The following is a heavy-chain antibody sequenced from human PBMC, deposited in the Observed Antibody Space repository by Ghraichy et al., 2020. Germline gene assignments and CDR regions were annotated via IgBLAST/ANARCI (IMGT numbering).Heavy chain of an antibody. V-gene: IGHV3-23*01. D-gene: IGHD2-15*01. Sequence: GKSLNISCAASGFTFSSYAMSWVRQAPGKGLEWVSAISGSGGSTYYADSVKGRFTISRDNSKNTLYLQMNSLRAEDTAVYYCAKDDLTVVVASTPYYFDYWGQGTLVTVSS. CDR2: ISGSGGST. J-gene: IGHJ4*02. CDR3: AKDDLTVVVASTPYYFDY. CDR1: GFTFSSYA.